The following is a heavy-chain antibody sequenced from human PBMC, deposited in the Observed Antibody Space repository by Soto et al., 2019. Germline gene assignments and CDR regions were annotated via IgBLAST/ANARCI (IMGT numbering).Heavy chain of an antibody. D-gene: IGHD3-3*01. CDR2: IKLMYGTT. Sequence: QVQLVQSGPEVKKPGSSVKFSCAASGVHAKYYVIRWVRLAPGQGLEWMGGIKLMYGTTHYAQKFQARVTISADTSTHTAFLQLSDLTSDDTAVYYCAGELGGSRFGSDPWGPGHLVPVSS. CDR1: GVHAKYYV. CDR3: AGELGGSRFGSDP. J-gene: IGHJ5*02. V-gene: IGHV1-69*14.